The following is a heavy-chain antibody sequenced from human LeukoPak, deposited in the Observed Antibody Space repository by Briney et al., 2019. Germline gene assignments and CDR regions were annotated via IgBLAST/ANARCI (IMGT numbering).Heavy chain of an antibody. J-gene: IGHJ4*02. CDR3: AGSVEMATIFVY. CDR2: INPSGGST. Sequence: ASVKVSCKASGYTFTSYYMHWVRQAPGQGLEWMGIINPSGGSTSYAQKFQGRVTMTRDVSTSTVYMELSSLRSEDTAVYYCAGSVEMATIFVYWGQGTLVTVSS. D-gene: IGHD5-24*01. CDR1: GYTFTSYY. V-gene: IGHV1-46*01.